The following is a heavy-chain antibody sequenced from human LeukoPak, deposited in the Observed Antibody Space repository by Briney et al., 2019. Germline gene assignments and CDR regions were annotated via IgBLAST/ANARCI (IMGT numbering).Heavy chain of an antibody. CDR1: GGSISSSSYY. D-gene: IGHD3-22*01. CDR3: ARDSYYYDSSYYFDY. J-gene: IGHJ4*02. V-gene: IGHV4-39*07. Sequence: SETLSLTCTVSGGSISSSSYYWGWIRQPPGKGLEWIGSIYYSGSTYYNPSLKSRVTISVDTSKNQFSLKLSSVTAADTAVYYCARDSYYYDSSYYFDYWGQGTLVTVSS. CDR2: IYYSGST.